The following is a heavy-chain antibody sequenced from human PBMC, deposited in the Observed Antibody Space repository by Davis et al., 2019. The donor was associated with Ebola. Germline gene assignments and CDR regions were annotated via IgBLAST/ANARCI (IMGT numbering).Heavy chain of an antibody. CDR3: ARDGSSSYDY. CDR1: GGSFSGYY. CDR2: INHSGST. J-gene: IGHJ4*01. Sequence: PSETLSLTCAVYGGSFSGYYWSWIRQPPGKGLEWIGEINHSGSTNYNPSLKSRVTMSVDTSKNQFSLKLSSVTAADTAVYYCARDGSSSYDYWGQGTLVTVSS. V-gene: IGHV4-34*01. D-gene: IGHD6-13*01.